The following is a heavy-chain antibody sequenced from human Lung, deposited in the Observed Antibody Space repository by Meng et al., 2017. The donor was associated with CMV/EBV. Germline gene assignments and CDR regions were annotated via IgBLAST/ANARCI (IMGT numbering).Heavy chain of an antibody. CDR2: ISSSGSTI. D-gene: IGHD3-3*01. V-gene: IGHV3-11*01. CDR3: AREVAYDFWSGYNWFAP. CDR1: GFTFSDYY. J-gene: IGHJ5*02. Sequence: GGSLRLXCAASGFTFSDYYMSWIRQAPGKGLEWVSYISSSGSTIYYADSVKGRFTISRDNAKNSLYLQMNSLRAEDTAVYYCAREVAYDFWSGYNWFAPWXQGTLVTVSS.